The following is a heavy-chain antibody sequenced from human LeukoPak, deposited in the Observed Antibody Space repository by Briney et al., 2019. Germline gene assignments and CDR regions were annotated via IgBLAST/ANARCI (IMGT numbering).Heavy chain of an antibody. CDR3: ARGPRWLQDYFNF. CDR2: IYCSGST. V-gene: IGHV4-39*07. Sequence: PSETLSLTCTVSGGSISSSSYYWGWIRQPPGKGLEWVGSIYCSGSTYYNPSLKSRVTISVDTSGNQFSLKLNSVTAADTAVYYCARGPRWLQDYFNFWGQGTLVTVSS. J-gene: IGHJ4*02. CDR1: GGSISSSSYY. D-gene: IGHD5-24*01.